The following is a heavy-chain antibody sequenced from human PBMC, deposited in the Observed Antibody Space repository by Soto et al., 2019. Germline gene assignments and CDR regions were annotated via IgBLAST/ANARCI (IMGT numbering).Heavy chain of an antibody. Sequence: GRPLTLYCAASGFTFSSYAMHWVRQAPGKGLEWVAVISYDGSNKYYADSVKGRFTISRDNSKNTLYLQMNSLGAEDTAVYYCVMVRGVISKLDYYGMDVWGQGTTVTVSS. CDR2: ISYDGSNK. V-gene: IGHV3-30-3*01. CDR1: GFTFSSYA. D-gene: IGHD3-10*01. CDR3: VMVRGVISKLDYYGMDV. J-gene: IGHJ6*02.